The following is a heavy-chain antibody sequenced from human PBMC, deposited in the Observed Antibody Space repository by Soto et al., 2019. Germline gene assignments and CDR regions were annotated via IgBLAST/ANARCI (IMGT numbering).Heavy chain of an antibody. J-gene: IGHJ3*02. Sequence: GASVKVSCKASGYTFTSYDINWVRQATGQGLEWMGWMNPKSGNSGYAQKFQGRVTMTRSTSMSKDYKKLSSLRTEDTAVYYCAVSLRAGAFDIWGQGTMVTVSS. V-gene: IGHV1-8*01. CDR3: AVSLRAGAFDI. CDR1: GYTFTSYD. D-gene: IGHD4-17*01. CDR2: MNPKSGNS.